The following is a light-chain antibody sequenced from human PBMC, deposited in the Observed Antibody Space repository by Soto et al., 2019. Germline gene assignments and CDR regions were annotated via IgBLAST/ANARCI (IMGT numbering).Light chain of an antibody. Sequence: EIVLTQSPGTLSLSPGERATLSCRASQSVSRTYLAWYQQKPVQAPRLLIYATSSRATGIPDRFSGSGSGTDFTLTISRLETEDFEVYYCQQYGSSGTFGQGTKVDIK. V-gene: IGKV3-20*01. CDR2: ATS. CDR3: QQYGSSGT. CDR1: QSVSRTY. J-gene: IGKJ1*01.